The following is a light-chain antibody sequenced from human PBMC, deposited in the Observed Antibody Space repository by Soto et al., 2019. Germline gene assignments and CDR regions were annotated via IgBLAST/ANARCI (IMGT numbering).Light chain of an antibody. Sequence: LTQPASLSGSPGQSITISCTGTSSDIGSYNLVSWYQQHPGKVPKVMIYEVDKRPSGVSNRFSGSKSGNTASLTISGLQAEDEADYYCWAYAGSNSYVFGTGTKVTVL. CDR3: WAYAGSNSYV. CDR1: SSDIGSYNL. V-gene: IGLV2-23*02. CDR2: EVD. J-gene: IGLJ1*01.